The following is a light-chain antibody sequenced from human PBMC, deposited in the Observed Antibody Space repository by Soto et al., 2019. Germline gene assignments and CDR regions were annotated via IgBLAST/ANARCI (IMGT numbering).Light chain of an antibody. V-gene: IGLV2-23*01. CDR2: EGS. CDR1: SSDVGSSNL. Sequence: QSALTQPASVSGSPGQSIIISCTGTSSDVGSSNLVSWYQHHPGKAPKLIISEGSRRPSGVSGRFSGSKSGNTASLTISGLQVGDEADYYCCSFTGSSSLYVFGTVTKVTVL. J-gene: IGLJ1*01. CDR3: CSFTGSSSLYV.